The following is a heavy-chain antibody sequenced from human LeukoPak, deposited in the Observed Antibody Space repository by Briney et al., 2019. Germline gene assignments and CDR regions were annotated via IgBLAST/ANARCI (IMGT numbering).Heavy chain of an antibody. D-gene: IGHD2-2*01. CDR3: ARGSSGHVPAYNIAMGY. Sequence: GGSLRLSCAASGFTFSDYYMSWIRQAPGKGLEWVSYISSSGSTIYYADSVKGRFAISRDNAKNSLYLQMNSLRAEDTAVYYCARGSSGHVPAYNIAMGYWGQGTMVTVSS. CDR1: GFTFSDYY. J-gene: IGHJ4*02. V-gene: IGHV3-11*01. CDR2: ISSSGSTI.